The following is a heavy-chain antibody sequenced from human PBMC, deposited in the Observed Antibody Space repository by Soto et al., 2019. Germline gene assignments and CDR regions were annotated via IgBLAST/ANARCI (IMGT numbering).Heavy chain of an antibody. V-gene: IGHV1-18*01. CDR3: ARDGRKELWVEGLNAMDV. CDR1: GYTFTTYG. Sequence: QIQLVQSGPEVKKPGASVKVSCKASGYTFTTYGISWVRQAPGQGLEWMGWISGYNGQTNYAQKFRGRVTITTDTSTGTGYMGMRSLRSDDTATYYCARDGRKELWVEGLNAMDVWCQGTTVTVSS. D-gene: IGHD5-18*01. CDR2: ISGYNGQT. J-gene: IGHJ6*02.